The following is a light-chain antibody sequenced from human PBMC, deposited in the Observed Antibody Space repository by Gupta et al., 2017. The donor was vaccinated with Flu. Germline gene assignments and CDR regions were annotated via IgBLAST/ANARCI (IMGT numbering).Light chain of an antibody. CDR2: EVS. V-gene: IGLV2-14*01. J-gene: IGLJ2*01. CDR3: SSYTNASTVVV. Sequence: SDIGAYDYVSWYQQHPGKAPELLIFEVSRRPSGVSDRLSGSESGNTASLAITGLLAEDEAYYYCSSYTNASTVVVFGAGTKVTVL. CDR1: SDIGAYDY.